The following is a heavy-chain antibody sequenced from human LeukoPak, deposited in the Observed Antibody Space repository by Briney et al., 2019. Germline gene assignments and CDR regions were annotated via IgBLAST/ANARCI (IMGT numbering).Heavy chain of an antibody. CDR2: ISESGAST. CDR3: VSHSYDDSAPDS. CDR1: AFTFNTFDNFA. J-gene: IGHJ5*01. D-gene: IGHD3-22*01. Sequence: PGGSLRLSCSVSAFTFNTFDNFAMNWVRQAPGKGLEWVAAISESGASTYYAASVKGRFTISRDNSENTLYLQMHGLRAGATAVYYCVSHSYDDSAPDSWGQGTLVAVSS. V-gene: IGHV3-23*01.